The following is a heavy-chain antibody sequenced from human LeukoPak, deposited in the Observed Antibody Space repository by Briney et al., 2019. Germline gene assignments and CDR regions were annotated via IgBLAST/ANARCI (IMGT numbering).Heavy chain of an antibody. V-gene: IGHV3-30*18. Sequence: PGRSLRLSCAASGFTFSSYGMHWVRQAPGKGLEWVAVISYDGSNKYYADSVKGRFTISRDNSKNTLYVQMNSLRAEDTAVYYCAKATAMDTNWFDPWGQGTLVTVSS. D-gene: IGHD5-18*01. J-gene: IGHJ5*02. CDR1: GFTFSSYG. CDR2: ISYDGSNK. CDR3: AKATAMDTNWFDP.